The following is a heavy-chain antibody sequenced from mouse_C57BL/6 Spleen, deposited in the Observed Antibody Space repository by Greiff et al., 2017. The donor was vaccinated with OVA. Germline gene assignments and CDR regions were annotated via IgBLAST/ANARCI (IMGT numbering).Heavy chain of an antibody. CDR1: GFTFSDYG. CDR3: ARSGDAWFAY. D-gene: IGHD3-3*01. J-gene: IGHJ3*01. Sequence: EVQRVESGGGLVKPGGSLKLSCAASGFTFSDYGMHWVRQAPEKGLEWVAYISSGSSTIYYADTVKGRFTISRDNAKNTLFLQMTSLRSEDTARYYCARSGDAWFAYWGQGTLVTVSA. V-gene: IGHV5-17*01. CDR2: ISSGSSTI.